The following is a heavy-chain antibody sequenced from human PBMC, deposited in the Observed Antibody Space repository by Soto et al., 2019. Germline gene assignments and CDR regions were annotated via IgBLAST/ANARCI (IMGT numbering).Heavy chain of an antibody. Sequence: GGSLRLSCAASGFTFGSYAMHWVRQAPGKGLEWVAVISYDGSNKYYADSVKGRFTISRDNSKNTLYLQMNSLRAEDTAVYYCARSRGYYYDSSGYYSPEIKALDYWGQGTLVTVSS. J-gene: IGHJ4*02. CDR2: ISYDGSNK. V-gene: IGHV3-30-3*01. CDR1: GFTFGSYA. D-gene: IGHD3-22*01. CDR3: ARSRGYYYDSSGYYSPEIKALDY.